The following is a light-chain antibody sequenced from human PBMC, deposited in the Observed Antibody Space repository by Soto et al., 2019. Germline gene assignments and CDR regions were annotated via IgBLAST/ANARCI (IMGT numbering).Light chain of an antibody. J-gene: IGLJ1*01. CDR3: ASYTSSSNYVI. V-gene: IGLV2-14*01. CDR2: EVS. Sequence: QAASVSGSPGQAISISCTGTSSDVGGYKYVSWYQQHPDKAPKLIIFEVSNRPSGISSRFSGSKSGNTASLTISGLQAEDDADYYCASYTSSSNYVIFGRGTKVTXL. CDR1: SSDVGGYKY.